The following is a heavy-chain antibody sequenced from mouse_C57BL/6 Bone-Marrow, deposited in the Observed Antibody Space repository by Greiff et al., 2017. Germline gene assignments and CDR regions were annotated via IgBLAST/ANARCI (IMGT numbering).Heavy chain of an antibody. CDR1: GYAFSSSW. CDR2: IYPGGGDT. CDR3: ARPPSVETVVARGYRYFDV. D-gene: IGHD1-1*01. Sequence: QVQLQQSGPELVKPGASVKISCKASGYAFSSSWMNWVKQRPGKGLEWIGRIYPGGGDTNYNGKFKGKATLTADKSSSTAYLQLSSLTSEDSAVYFCARPPSVETVVARGYRYFDVGGTGTTVTV. V-gene: IGHV1-82*01. J-gene: IGHJ1*03.